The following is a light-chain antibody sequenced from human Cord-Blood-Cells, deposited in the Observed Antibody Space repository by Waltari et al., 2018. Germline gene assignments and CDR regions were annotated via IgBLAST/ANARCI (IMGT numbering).Light chain of an antibody. CDR3: QQYDNLLVFT. V-gene: IGKV1-33*01. J-gene: IGKJ3*01. Sequence: DIQMTQSPSSLSASVGDRVTITCQASQDISNYLNWYQQKPGKPPKLLIYDASNLETGVPSRFSGSGSGTDFTFTISSLQPEDIATYYCQQYDNLLVFTFGPGTKVDIK. CDR2: DAS. CDR1: QDISNY.